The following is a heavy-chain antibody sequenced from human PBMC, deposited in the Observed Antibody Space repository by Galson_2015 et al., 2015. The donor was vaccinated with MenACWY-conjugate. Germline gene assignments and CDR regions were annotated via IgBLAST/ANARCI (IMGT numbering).Heavy chain of an antibody. CDR2: IHYSGST. Sequence: QVQLQESGPGLVKPSETLSLTCSVSGASISTDYWSWIRQPPGKGLEWIGYIHYSGSTKHNPSLKTRITMSLDTAENQFSLKLSSVTAADTAVYYCARWVAVKMIEYCGQGTLVTVSS. CDR3: ARWVAVKMIEY. D-gene: IGHD6-19*01. CDR1: GASISTDY. V-gene: IGHV4-59*01. J-gene: IGHJ4*02.